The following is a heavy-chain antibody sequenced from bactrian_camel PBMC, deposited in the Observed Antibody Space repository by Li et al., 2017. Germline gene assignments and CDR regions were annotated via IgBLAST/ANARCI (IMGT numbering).Heavy chain of an antibody. CDR1: GDTISRYY. J-gene: IGHJ4*01. CDR3: TTGGHHGPYNY. CDR2: ISSEDTT. Sequence: HVQLVESGGGSVQTGGSLRLSCVASGDTISRYYMGWYRQAPGNECELVSTISSEDTTWYSDSVKGRFTISRDNAKNTLYLHMNSLKTEDTAVYYCTTGGHHGPYNYWGQGTQVTVS. V-gene: IGHV3S57*01. D-gene: IGHD7*01.